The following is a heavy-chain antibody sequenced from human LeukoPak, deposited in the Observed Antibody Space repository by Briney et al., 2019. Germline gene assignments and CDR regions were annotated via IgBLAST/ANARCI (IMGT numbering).Heavy chain of an antibody. CDR1: GFTFSSYA. CDR2: ISGGGGST. Sequence: QTGGSLRLSCTASGFTFSSYAMSWVRQAPGKGLEWGSAISGGGGSTYYADSVKGRFTISRDNSKNTLYLQMNSLRADDTAVYYCAKDIWTAVAAYFDYWGQGSLVTVSS. D-gene: IGHD4-23*01. CDR3: AKDIWTAVAAYFDY. J-gene: IGHJ4*02. V-gene: IGHV3-23*01.